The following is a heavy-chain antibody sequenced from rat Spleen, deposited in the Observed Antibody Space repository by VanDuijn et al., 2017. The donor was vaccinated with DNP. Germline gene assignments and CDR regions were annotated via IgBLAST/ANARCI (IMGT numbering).Heavy chain of an antibody. Sequence: EVQLQESGPGLVKPSQSLSLTCSVTGYSITSSYRWTWIRKFPGHKLEWMGYINSAGSTNYNPSLKGRISITSDTSKNQFFLQVNSVTTEDTATYYCARGDILRSFDYWGQGVMVTVSS. V-gene: IGHV3-3*01. CDR1: GYSITSSYR. CDR3: ARGDILRSFDY. J-gene: IGHJ2*01. D-gene: IGHD1-6*01. CDR2: INSAGST.